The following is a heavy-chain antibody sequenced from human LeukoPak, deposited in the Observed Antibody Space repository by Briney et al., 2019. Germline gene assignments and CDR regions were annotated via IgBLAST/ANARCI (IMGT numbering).Heavy chain of an antibody. CDR2: ISSSSSTI. D-gene: IGHD3-9*01. CDR3: ASNGNILTGYQDY. V-gene: IGHV3-48*01. Sequence: GGSLRLSCAASGFTFSNYSMNWVRQAPGKGLEWVSYISSSSSTIYYADSVKGRFTISRDNAKNSLYLQMNSLRAEDTAVYYCASNGNILTGYQDYWGQGTLVTVSS. J-gene: IGHJ4*02. CDR1: GFTFSNYS.